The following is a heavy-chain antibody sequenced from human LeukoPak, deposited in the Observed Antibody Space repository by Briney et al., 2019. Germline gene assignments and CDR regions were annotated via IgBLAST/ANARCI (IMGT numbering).Heavy chain of an antibody. V-gene: IGHV3-30*18. CDR2: ISYDGSNK. CDR1: GFTFSSYG. CDR3: AKDEGEGSSAFDP. Sequence: GGSLRLSCAASGFTFSSYGMHWVRQAPGKGLEWVAVISYDGSNKYYADSVKGRFTISRDNSKNTLYLQMNSLRAEDTAVYYCAKDEGEGSSAFDPWGQGTPVTVSS. D-gene: IGHD6-6*01. J-gene: IGHJ5*02.